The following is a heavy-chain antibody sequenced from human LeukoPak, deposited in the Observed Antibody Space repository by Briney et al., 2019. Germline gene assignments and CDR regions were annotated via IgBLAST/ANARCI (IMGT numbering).Heavy chain of an antibody. J-gene: IGHJ4*02. V-gene: IGHV3-23*01. D-gene: IGHD5-18*01. Sequence: PGGSLRLSCAASGFTFSSYAMSWVRQAPGKGLEWVSALSGSGDSTYYADSVKGRFTISRDNSESTLYVHMSSLRAEDTAVYYCAKQRGYTYGYPFDSWGQGTLVTVSS. CDR2: LSGSGDST. CDR1: GFTFSSYA. CDR3: AKQRGYTYGYPFDS.